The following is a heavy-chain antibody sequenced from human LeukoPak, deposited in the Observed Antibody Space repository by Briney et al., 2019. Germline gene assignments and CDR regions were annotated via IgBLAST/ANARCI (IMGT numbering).Heavy chain of an antibody. CDR2: ISAYNGNT. CDR3: ARVGEYCSGVSCLDY. D-gene: IGHD2-15*01. V-gene: IGHV1-18*01. J-gene: IGHJ4*02. CDR1: GYSFTNYD. Sequence: ASVKVSCKASGYSFTNYDINWVRQAPGQGLEWMGWISAYNGNTNYAQKVQGRVTMTTDTSTSTADMELRSLRSDDTAMYYCARVGEYCSGVSCLDYWGQGTLVTVSS.